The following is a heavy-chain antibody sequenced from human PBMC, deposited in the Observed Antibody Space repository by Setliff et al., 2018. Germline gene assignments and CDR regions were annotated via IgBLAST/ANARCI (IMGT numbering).Heavy chain of an antibody. Sequence: TLSLTCSVSGASISNYYWSWIRQPPGKGLEWIGYIYSSGSTNYNPSLKSRVAISRDTSTNQLSLELRSVTAADTAVYYCAREPTRTGGFYYLDVWGEGTTVTVSS. CDR1: GASISNYY. CDR2: IYSSGST. J-gene: IGHJ6*03. V-gene: IGHV4-4*08. D-gene: IGHD2-2*01. CDR3: AREPTRTGGFYYLDV.